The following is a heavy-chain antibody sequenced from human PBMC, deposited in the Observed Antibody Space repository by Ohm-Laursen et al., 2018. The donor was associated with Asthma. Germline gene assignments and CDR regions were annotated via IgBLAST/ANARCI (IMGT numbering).Heavy chain of an antibody. J-gene: IGHJ4*02. CDR2: IWYDGSNK. CDR1: GLTFSAYW. CDR3: ARVGDCSSTSCTPSFDY. V-gene: IGHV3-33*08. D-gene: IGHD2-2*01. Sequence: SLRLSCAASGLTFSAYWWGWVRQPPGKGLEWVAVIWYDGSNKYYADSVKGRFTISRDNSKNTLYLQMNSLRAEDTAVYYCARVGDCSSTSCTPSFDYWGQGTLVTVSS.